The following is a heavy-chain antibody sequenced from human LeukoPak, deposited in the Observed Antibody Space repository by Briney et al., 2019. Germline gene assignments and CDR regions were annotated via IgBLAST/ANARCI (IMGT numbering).Heavy chain of an antibody. Sequence: GASVKVSCKASGGTFSSYAISWVRQAPGQGLEWMGGITPIFGTTNYAQEFQGRVTITADKSTNTAYMELSSLRSEDTAVYYCARESGYSGYDWAYWGQGTLVTVSS. CDR2: ITPIFGTT. J-gene: IGHJ4*02. D-gene: IGHD5-12*01. V-gene: IGHV1-69*06. CDR1: GGTFSSYA. CDR3: ARESGYSGYDWAY.